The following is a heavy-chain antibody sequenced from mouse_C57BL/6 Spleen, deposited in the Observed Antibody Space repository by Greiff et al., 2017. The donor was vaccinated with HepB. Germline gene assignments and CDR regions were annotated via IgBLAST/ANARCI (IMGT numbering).Heavy chain of an antibody. D-gene: IGHD2-5*01. CDR3: ARDYSNYGYFDY. Sequence: VQLQQSGPELVKPGASVKIPCKASGYTFTDYNMDWVKQSHGKSLEWIGDINPNNGGTIYNQKFKGKATLTVDKSSSTAYMELRSLTSKDTAVYYCARDYSNYGYFDYWGQGTTLTVSS. CDR1: GYTFTDYN. V-gene: IGHV1-18*01. CDR2: INPNNGGT. J-gene: IGHJ2*01.